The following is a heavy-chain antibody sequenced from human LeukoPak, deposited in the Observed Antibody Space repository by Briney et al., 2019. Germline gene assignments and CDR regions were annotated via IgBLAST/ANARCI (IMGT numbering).Heavy chain of an antibody. CDR2: INPNSGGT. Sequence: ASVKVSCKASDYTFTGYYIPWVRQAPGQGLEWLAWINPNSGGTFYAQKFQGRVTMTRDTSISTAYMELSRLRSDDTAVYYCARGAWFGELNDTFDYWGQGTLVTVSS. V-gene: IGHV1-2*02. D-gene: IGHD3-10*01. CDR1: DYTFTGYY. CDR3: ARGAWFGELNDTFDY. J-gene: IGHJ4*02.